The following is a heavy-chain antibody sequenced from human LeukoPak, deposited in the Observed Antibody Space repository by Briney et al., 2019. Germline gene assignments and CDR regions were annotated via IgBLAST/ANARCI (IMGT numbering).Heavy chain of an antibody. Sequence: GKSLRLSCVASGFTFSNFGVHWVRQAPGKGLEWVAVISYNGHYEYYGESVKGRFTISRDNSKNTLYLQMNSLRAEDTAVYYCAKSRGERITMIVDWGQGTLVTVSS. D-gene: IGHD3-22*01. CDR2: ISYNGHYE. CDR3: AKSRGERITMIVD. V-gene: IGHV3-30*18. CDR1: GFTFSNFG. J-gene: IGHJ4*02.